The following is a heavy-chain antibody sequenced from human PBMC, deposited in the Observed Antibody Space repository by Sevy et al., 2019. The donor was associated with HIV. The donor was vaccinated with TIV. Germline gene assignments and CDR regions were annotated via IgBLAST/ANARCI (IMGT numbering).Heavy chain of an antibody. CDR2: ISAYNGNT. CDR1: GYTFTSYG. D-gene: IGHD5-18*01. J-gene: IGHJ6*02. Sequence: ASVKVSCKASGYTFTSYGISWVRQAPGQGLECMGWISAYNGNTNYAQKLQGRVTMTTDTSTSTAYMELRSLRSDDTAVYYCAREGDTAMVTDYYYYGMDVWGQGTTVTVSS. V-gene: IGHV1-18*01. CDR3: AREGDTAMVTDYYYYGMDV.